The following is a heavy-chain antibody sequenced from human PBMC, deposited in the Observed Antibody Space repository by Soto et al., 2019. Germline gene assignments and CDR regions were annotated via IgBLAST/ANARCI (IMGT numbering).Heavy chain of an antibody. CDR3: ARDGYDYYYYYGLDV. CDR1: GFPFDDYT. CDR2: ISWDGGST. V-gene: IGHV3-43*01. J-gene: IGHJ6*02. D-gene: IGHD5-12*01. Sequence: VQLVESGGAVVQPGGSLRLSCAASGFPFDDYTMHWVRQAPGKGLEWVSLISWDGGSTDYADSVKGRFTISRDNSKKSLFLEMNSLRTEDTALYYCARDGYDYYYYYGLDVWGQGTTVTVSS.